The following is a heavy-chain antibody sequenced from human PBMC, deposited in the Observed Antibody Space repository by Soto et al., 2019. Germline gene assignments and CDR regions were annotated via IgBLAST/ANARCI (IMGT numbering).Heavy chain of an antibody. CDR2: IWYDGSNK. D-gene: IGHD2-2*01. J-gene: IGHJ6*03. CDR3: ARPGREYQLLGYYYYYYMDV. CDR1: GFTFSSYG. Sequence: QVQLVESGGGVVQPGRSLRLSCAASGFTFSSYGMHWVRQAPGKGLEWVAVIWYDGSNKYYADSVKGRFTISRDNSKNTRYLQMNSLRAEDTAVYYCARPGREYQLLGYYYYYYMDVWGKGTTVTVSS. V-gene: IGHV3-33*01.